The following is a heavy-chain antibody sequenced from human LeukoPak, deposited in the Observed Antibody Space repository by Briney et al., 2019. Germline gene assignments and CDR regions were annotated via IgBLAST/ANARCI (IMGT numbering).Heavy chain of an antibody. CDR3: ARDFRRTPDTAIDY. CDR1: GGSISSSS. D-gene: IGHD5-18*01. J-gene: IGHJ4*02. V-gene: IGHV3-21*01. CDR2: ISSSSSYI. Sequence: ETLSLTCAVSGGSISSSSYYWGWIRQPPGKGLEWVSSISSSSSYIYYADSVKGRFTISRDNAKNSLYLQMNSLRAEDTAVYYCARDFRRTPDTAIDYWGQGTLVTVSS.